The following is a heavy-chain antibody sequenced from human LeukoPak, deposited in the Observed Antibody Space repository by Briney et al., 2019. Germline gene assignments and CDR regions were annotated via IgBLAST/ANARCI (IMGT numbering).Heavy chain of an antibody. CDR1: GESVSSNSAA. V-gene: IGHV6-1*01. D-gene: IGHD1-26*01. Sequence: SQTLSLTCDISGESVSSNSAAWNWIRQSPSSGLEWLGRTYYRSKWYNDYAVSLKSRMTINADTSKNHFSLQLNSVTPEDTAVYYCARSGGTASGKYERATLDYWGQGTLVTVSS. J-gene: IGHJ4*02. CDR2: TYYRSKWYN. CDR3: ARSGGTASGKYERATLDY.